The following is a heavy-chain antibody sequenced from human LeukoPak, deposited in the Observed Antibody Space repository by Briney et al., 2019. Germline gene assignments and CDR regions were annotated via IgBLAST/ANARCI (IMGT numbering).Heavy chain of an antibody. Sequence: ASVKVSCKASGYTFTGYYMHWVRQAPGQGLEWMGWINPNSGGTNYAHKFQGRVTMTRDTSISTAYMELSRLRSDDTAVYYCARTYYYYDSSGYLDYWGQGTLVTVSS. CDR2: INPNSGGT. J-gene: IGHJ4*02. D-gene: IGHD3-22*01. CDR3: ARTYYYYDSSGYLDY. V-gene: IGHV1-2*02. CDR1: GYTFTGYY.